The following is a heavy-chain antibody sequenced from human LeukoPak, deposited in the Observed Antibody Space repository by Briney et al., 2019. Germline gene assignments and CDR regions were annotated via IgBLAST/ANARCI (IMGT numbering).Heavy chain of an antibody. J-gene: IGHJ4*02. CDR1: SGSISSGSYY. CDR3: ASRGH. Sequence: PSQTLSLTCTVSSGSISSGSYYWRWIGQPAGKGVEWIGRIYTSGSTNYNPALKSRVTISVDTSKNQFTLKLSSVTAADTAVYYCASRGHWGQGTLVTVSS. V-gene: IGHV4-61*02. D-gene: IGHD5-24*01. CDR2: IYTSGST.